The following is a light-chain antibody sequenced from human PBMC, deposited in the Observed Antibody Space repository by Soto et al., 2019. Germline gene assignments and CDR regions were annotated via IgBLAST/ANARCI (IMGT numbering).Light chain of an antibody. V-gene: IGLV2-23*01. CDR3: CSSAPESTYV. CDR2: KGT. CDR1: SSDVGAYNS. Sequence: QSVLAQPASVSGSPGQSITISYTGTSSDVGAYNSVSWYQQHPHKAPQVIIYKGTQRPSGVSNRFSGSTSGNAASLTISGLQADDEADYFCCSSAPESTYVFGTGTKLTVL. J-gene: IGLJ1*01.